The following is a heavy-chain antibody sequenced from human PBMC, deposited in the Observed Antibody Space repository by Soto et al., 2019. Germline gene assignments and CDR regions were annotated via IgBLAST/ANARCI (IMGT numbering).Heavy chain of an antibody. Sequence: QVQLQESGPGLVKPSQTLSLTCTVSGGSISSGGYYWSWIRQHPGKGLEWIGYIYYSGGTYYNPSLKSRVTISVDTSENQFSLRLSSVTAADTAVYYCARKDSGYADYMDVWGKGTTVTVSS. CDR2: IYYSGGT. CDR1: GGSISSGGYY. V-gene: IGHV4-31*03. J-gene: IGHJ6*03. D-gene: IGHD5-12*01. CDR3: ARKDSGYADYMDV.